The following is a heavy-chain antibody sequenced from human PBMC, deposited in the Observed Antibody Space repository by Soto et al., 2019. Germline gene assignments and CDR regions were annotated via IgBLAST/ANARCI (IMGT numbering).Heavy chain of an antibody. Sequence: EVRLVESGGDLVQPGGSLRLSCAASGFTFSNYWVTWVRQAPGKGLEWVANINQDGSDKLYVDSVKGRFTISRDNAQYSLYLQMDSLRAEDTAVYYCARHEPSYYYAVDVWGQGTTVTVSS. V-gene: IGHV3-7*01. CDR1: GFTFSNYW. CDR3: ARHEPSYYYAVDV. J-gene: IGHJ6*02. CDR2: INQDGSDK.